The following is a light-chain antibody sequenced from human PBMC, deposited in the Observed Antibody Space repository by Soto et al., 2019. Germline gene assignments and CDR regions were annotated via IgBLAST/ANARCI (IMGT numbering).Light chain of an antibody. CDR2: AAS. J-gene: IGKJ4*02. CDR3: QQLNSYPLT. CDR1: QGISSY. Sequence: IQLTQSPSSLSASVGDRVTITCRASQGISSYLAWYQQKPGKDPKLLIYAASTLQSGVPSRFSGSGSGTDFTLTISSPQPEDFATYYCQQLNSYPLTLGGGTKVEIK. V-gene: IGKV1-9*01.